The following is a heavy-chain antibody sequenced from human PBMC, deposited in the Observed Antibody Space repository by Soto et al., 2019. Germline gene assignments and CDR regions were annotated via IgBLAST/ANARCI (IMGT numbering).Heavy chain of an antibody. CDR1: VGTFSSHA. J-gene: IGHJ6*02. CDR3: ARIQGAHTWNDGEEYYHYCMDV. D-gene: IGHD1-1*01. CDR2: IIPIFGTA. V-gene: IGHV1-69*12. Sequence: QVQLVQSGAEVKKPGSSVKVSCKASVGTFSSHAISWVRQAPGQGLEWMGGIIPIFGTANYAQKFQGRVTITADEPTRTAYMELSSLRSEDTAVYYCARIQGAHTWNDGEEYYHYCMDVWGQGTTLTVSS.